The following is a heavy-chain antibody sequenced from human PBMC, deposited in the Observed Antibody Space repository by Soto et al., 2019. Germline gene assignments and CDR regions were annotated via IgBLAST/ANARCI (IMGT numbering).Heavy chain of an antibody. Sequence: GGSLRLSCTASGFTFSTYALHWVRQAPGKGLEWVAFISDDGTNKYYADSVKGRFTISRDNSKNTLYLQMNSLRAEDTAVYYCARGYGEFDYWGQGTLVTVSS. V-gene: IGHV3-30-3*01. CDR1: GFTFSTYA. CDR2: ISDDGTNK. CDR3: ARGYGEFDY. D-gene: IGHD5-18*01. J-gene: IGHJ4*02.